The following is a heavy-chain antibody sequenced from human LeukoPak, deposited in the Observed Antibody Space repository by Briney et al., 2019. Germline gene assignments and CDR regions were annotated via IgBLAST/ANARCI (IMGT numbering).Heavy chain of an antibody. Sequence: ASVKVSCKVSGYTLTELSMHWVRQAPGKGLEWMGGFDPEDGETIYAQKFQGRVTMTEDTSTDTAYMELSSLRSEDTAVYYYATSPPSRYNWFDPWGQGTLVTVSS. D-gene: IGHD2/OR15-2a*01. CDR2: FDPEDGET. CDR3: ATSPPSRYNWFDP. J-gene: IGHJ5*02. V-gene: IGHV1-24*01. CDR1: GYTLTELS.